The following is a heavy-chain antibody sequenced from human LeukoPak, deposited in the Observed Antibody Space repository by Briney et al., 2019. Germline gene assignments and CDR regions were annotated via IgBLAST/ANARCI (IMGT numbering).Heavy chain of an antibody. CDR3: ARGPRVSTQIAATGILDY. CDR1: GGSISSYY. CDR2: IYTSGST. Sequence: SETLSLTCTVSGGSISSYYWSWIRQPAGKGLEWIGRIYTSGSTNYNPSLMSRVTMSVDTSKNQFSLKLSSVTAADTAVYYCARGPRVSTQIAATGILDYWGQGTLVTVSS. V-gene: IGHV4-4*07. D-gene: IGHD6-13*01. J-gene: IGHJ4*02.